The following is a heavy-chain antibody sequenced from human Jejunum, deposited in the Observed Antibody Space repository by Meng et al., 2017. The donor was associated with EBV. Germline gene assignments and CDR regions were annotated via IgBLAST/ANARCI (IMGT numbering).Heavy chain of an antibody. Sequence: QVQLQESGPGLVKPSETLSLACTVSGGSISNYYWSWIRQPPGKGLEWIAYIYYGGSTFYNPSLKSRVIISVDTSKNQFSLKLNSVTAADTAVYYCARFFWSGSKGFDYWGQGTLVTVAS. CDR2: IYYGGST. V-gene: IGHV4-59*01. D-gene: IGHD3-3*01. J-gene: IGHJ4*02. CDR1: GGSISNYY. CDR3: ARFFWSGSKGFDY.